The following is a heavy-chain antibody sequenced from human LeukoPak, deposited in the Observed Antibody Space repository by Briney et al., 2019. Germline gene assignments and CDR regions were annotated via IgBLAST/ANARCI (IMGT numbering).Heavy chain of an antibody. CDR2: ISGSGGST. Sequence: GGSLRLSCAASGFTFSSYAMSWVRQAPGKGLEWVSAISGSGGSTYCADSVKGRFIISRDNSKNTLYLQMNSLRAEDTAVYYCAKETDQYYYYGMDVWGQGTTVTVSS. J-gene: IGHJ6*02. CDR1: GFTFSSYA. V-gene: IGHV3-23*01. CDR3: AKETDQYYYYGMDV.